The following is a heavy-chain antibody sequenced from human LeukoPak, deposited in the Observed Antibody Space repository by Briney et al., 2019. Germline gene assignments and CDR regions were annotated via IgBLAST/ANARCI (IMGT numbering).Heavy chain of an antibody. CDR3: ARDPGYCSGGSCQYYYYYYMDV. Sequence: GGSLRLSCAASGFIFSSYSMSWVRQAPGKGLEWVSSISTSSSYIYYADSVKGRFTISRDNAKNSLYLQMNSLRAEDTAVYYCARDPGYCSGGSCQYYYYYYMDVWGKGTTVTVSS. D-gene: IGHD2-15*01. CDR1: GFIFSSYS. V-gene: IGHV3-21*01. CDR2: ISTSSSYI. J-gene: IGHJ6*03.